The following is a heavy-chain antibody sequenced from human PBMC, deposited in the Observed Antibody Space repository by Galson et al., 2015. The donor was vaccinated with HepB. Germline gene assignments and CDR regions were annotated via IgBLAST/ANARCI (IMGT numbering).Heavy chain of an antibody. D-gene: IGHD2-15*01. V-gene: IGHV5-10-1*01. J-gene: IGHJ5*02. CDR2: IDPTDSYT. CDR1: GYSFTSYW. CDR3: ATGGPSSGEPENWFDP. Sequence: QSGAEVKKPGESLRISCKGSGYSFTSYWIIWVRQMPGKGLEWMGRIDPTDSYTNYSPSFQGHVTISADKSFTTAYLQWSSLKASDTAIYYCATGGPSSGEPENWFDPWGQGTLVSVSS.